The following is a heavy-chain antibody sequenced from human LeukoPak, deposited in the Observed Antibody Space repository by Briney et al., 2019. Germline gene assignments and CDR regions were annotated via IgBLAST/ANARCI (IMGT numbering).Heavy chain of an antibody. CDR2: ISSSGSDT. Sequence: PGGSLRLSCAASRFTFRDHFMSWVRQPPGKGREYVSYISSSGSDTYHSDSVKGRFTVSRDNTKNSLCLQMNSLRAEDTAVYYCATAPTEDGDGSSPGYWGQGTLVTVSS. D-gene: IGHD4-17*01. J-gene: IGHJ4*02. CDR1: RFTFRDHF. CDR3: ATAPTEDGDGSSPGY. V-gene: IGHV3-11*04.